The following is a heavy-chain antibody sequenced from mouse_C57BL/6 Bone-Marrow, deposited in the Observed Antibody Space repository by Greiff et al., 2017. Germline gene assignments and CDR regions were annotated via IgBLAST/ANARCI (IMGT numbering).Heavy chain of an antibody. J-gene: IGHJ2*01. CDR2: IDPENGAT. V-gene: IGHV14-4*01. CDR1: GFNIKDDY. CDR3: SSGKNSGSGEGDY. Sequence: EVQLQQSGAELVRPGASVTLSCTASGFNIKDDYMHWVKQRPGQGLEWIGWIDPENGATEYASKFQGKATITADTSSNTAYLPLSSLTSEDTAASLCSSGKNSGSGEGDYWGQGTTLTVSS. D-gene: IGHD1-3*01.